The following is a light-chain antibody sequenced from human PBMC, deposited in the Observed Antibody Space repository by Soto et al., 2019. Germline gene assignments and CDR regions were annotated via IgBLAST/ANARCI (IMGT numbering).Light chain of an antibody. V-gene: IGLV1-44*01. Sequence: QAVVTQPPSASGTPGQRVTISCSGSSSNIGSNTVNWYQQLPGTAPKLLIHSNNQWPSGVPDRFSGSKSGTSASLAISGPQSEDEADYYCAAWDDSLNGWVFGGGTKVTVL. J-gene: IGLJ3*02. CDR1: SSNIGSNT. CDR3: AAWDDSLNGWV. CDR2: SNN.